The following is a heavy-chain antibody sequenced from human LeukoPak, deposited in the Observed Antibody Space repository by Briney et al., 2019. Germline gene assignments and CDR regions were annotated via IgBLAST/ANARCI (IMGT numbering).Heavy chain of an antibody. V-gene: IGHV4-59*01. CDR1: GGSINKYY. CDR2: IYYSGST. Sequence: SETLSLTCSVSGGSINKYYWSWIRQTPGKGLEWIGYIYYSGSTKSNPSLKSRGTISVDTSKNRFSLKLTSVTAADTAIYYCARERSDTSGVFDYWGQGILVTVSS. D-gene: IGHD3-22*01. J-gene: IGHJ4*02. CDR3: ARERSDTSGVFDY.